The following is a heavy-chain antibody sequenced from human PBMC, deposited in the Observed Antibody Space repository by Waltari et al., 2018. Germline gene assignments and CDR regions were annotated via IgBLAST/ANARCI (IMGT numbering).Heavy chain of an antibody. V-gene: IGHV3-53*01. CDR2: IYSGGST. CDR3: ARDTVEEAAAGYGGPGYYYYGMDV. D-gene: IGHD6-13*01. J-gene: IGHJ6*02. Sequence: VQLQQWGAGLLKPSETLSLTCAVYGGSFSGYYWSWIRQPPGKGLEWVSVIYSGGSTYYADSVKGRFTISRDNSKNTLYLQMNSLRAEDTAVYYGARDTVEEAAAGYGGPGYYYYGMDVWGQGTTVTVSS. CDR1: GGSFSGYY.